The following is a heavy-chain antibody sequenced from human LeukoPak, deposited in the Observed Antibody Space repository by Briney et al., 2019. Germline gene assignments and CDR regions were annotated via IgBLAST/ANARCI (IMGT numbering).Heavy chain of an antibody. Sequence: HSETLALTCTVPGRSISSYYWSWIRQPPAKGLECIGYIYTSRITNYHPSLKSRVTISVDTSKNQFSLKLSSVNAADTAVYYCARQYYDLWSGYYYSYYMDVWGKGTTVSVSS. CDR2: IYTSRIT. CDR1: GRSISSYY. D-gene: IGHD3-3*01. CDR3: ARQYYDLWSGYYYSYYMDV. J-gene: IGHJ6*03. V-gene: IGHV4-4*09.